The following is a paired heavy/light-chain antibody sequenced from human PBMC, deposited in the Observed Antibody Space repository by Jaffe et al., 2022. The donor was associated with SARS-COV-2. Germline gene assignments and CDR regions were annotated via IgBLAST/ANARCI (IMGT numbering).Heavy chain of an antibody. CDR2: ISYTGTT. Sequence: QLQLQESGPGLVRPSDALSLTCTVSTGSIRSSDYYWAWIRQPPGKGLEWIGTISYTGTTYYNPSLKSRITLSVDTSKSQFFLKLSSVTAADTAMYYCARSRGAVAGGSDFDSWGQGTLVTVSS. CDR3: ARSRGAVAGGSDFDS. D-gene: IGHD6-19*01. CDR1: TGSIRSSDYY. V-gene: IGHV4-39*01. J-gene: IGHJ4*02.
Light chain of an antibody. Sequence: DIQMTQSPSSLSASVGDRVNITCRASQSVSSLLNWYQQKPGKAPNLLIYSASKLQTGVPSRFSGAGSGTDFTLTISSLQPEDFATYHCQQSYSSPRTFGQGTKVEIK. J-gene: IGKJ1*01. V-gene: IGKV1-39*01. CDR3: QQSYSSPRT. CDR2: SAS. CDR1: QSVSSL.